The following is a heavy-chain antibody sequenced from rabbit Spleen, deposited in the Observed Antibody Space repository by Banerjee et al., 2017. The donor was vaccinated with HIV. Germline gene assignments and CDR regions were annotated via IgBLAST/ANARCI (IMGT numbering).Heavy chain of an antibody. CDR3: ARDTSSSFSSYGMDL. Sequence: QSLEESGGGLVKPGASLTLTCKASGFSFSSNSYMCWVRQAPGKGLEWIACIDTGSSGFTYFATWAKGRFTCSKTSSTTVTLQMTRLTAADTATYFCARDTSSSFSSYGMDLWGPGTLVTVS. CDR2: IDTGSSGFT. V-gene: IGHV1S40*01. CDR1: GFSFSSNSY. J-gene: IGHJ6*01. D-gene: IGHD1-1*01.